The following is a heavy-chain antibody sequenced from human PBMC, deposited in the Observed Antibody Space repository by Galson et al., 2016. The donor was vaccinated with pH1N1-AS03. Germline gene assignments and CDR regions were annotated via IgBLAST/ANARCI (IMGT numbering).Heavy chain of an antibody. D-gene: IGHD3-22*01. CDR2: ISGSGGST. J-gene: IGHJ3*01. CDR3: AKKFYYDSSGHHLDVADV. V-gene: IGHV3-23*01. Sequence: SLRLSCAASGFTFSNYAMTWVRQAPGKGLEWVSSISGSGGSTNSADSVRDRFSISRDNSKNTLFVQMNRLRADDTAVYYCAKKFYYDSSGHHLDVADVWGQGTAVTVSS. CDR1: GFTFSNYA.